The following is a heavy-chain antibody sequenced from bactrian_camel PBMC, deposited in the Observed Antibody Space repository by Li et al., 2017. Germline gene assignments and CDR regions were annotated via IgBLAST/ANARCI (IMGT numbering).Heavy chain of an antibody. V-gene: IGHV3S1*01. CDR2: LYIVGGVAVPLYT. CDR1: GVFYHSSC. CDR3: AADPLLPCSLRVGEYKF. D-gene: IGHD2*01. J-gene: IGHJ4*01. Sequence: HVQLVESGGGSVQAGGSLSLSCAASGVFYHSSCMAWFRQAPGKERERVAALYIVGGVAVPLYTYYHDSVKSRFTISRDDAKDAVYLQMNNLKPEDTAKYYCAADPLLPCSLRVGEYKFWGQGTQVTVS.